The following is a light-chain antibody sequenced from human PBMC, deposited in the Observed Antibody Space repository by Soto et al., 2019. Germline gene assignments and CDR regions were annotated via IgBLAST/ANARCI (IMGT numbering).Light chain of an antibody. J-gene: IGLJ2*01. CDR1: SSDVGRYNR. Sequence: QSAMTQPPSASGSPGQSVTISCTGTSSDVGRYNRVSWYQHYPGKAPKLMIYEVNKRPSEGPDRFSGSKPGNTASLTVSGPQAEDQADYYRCSFLGTTIGVFGGGTKLTLL. CDR3: CSFLGTTIGV. V-gene: IGLV2-8*01. CDR2: EVN.